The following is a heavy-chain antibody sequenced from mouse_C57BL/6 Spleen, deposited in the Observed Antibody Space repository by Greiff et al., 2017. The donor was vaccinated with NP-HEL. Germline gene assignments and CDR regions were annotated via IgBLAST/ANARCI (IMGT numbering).Heavy chain of an antibody. Sequence: EVNVVESGGGLVKPGGSLKLSCAASGFTFSDYGMHWVRQAPEKGLEWVAYISSGSSTIYYADTVKGRFTFSRDNAKNTLFLQMTSLRSEDTAMYYCASDDDYFDYWGQGTTLTVSS. D-gene: IGHD2-12*01. CDR1: GFTFSDYG. CDR2: ISSGSSTI. CDR3: ASDDDYFDY. V-gene: IGHV5-17*01. J-gene: IGHJ2*01.